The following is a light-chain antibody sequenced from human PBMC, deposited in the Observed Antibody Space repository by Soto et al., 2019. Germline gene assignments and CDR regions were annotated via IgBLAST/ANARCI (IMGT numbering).Light chain of an antibody. CDR3: QSYDSSLSGGV. V-gene: IGLV1-40*01. CDR1: SSNIGAGYD. J-gene: IGLJ1*01. CDR2: GNV. Sequence: QSVLTQPPSVSGAPGQRVTISCTGNSSNIGAGYDVQWYQQLPGTAPKLLIYGNVNRPSGVPDRFSGSKSGTSASLAITGLQAEDEADYYCQSYDSSLSGGVFGTGTKLTVL.